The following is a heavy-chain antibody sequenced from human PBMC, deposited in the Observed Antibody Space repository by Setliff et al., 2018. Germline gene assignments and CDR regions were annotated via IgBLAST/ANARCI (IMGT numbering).Heavy chain of an antibody. CDR3: ARLYCGSDCSAYYFDY. Sequence: PGESLKISCKGSGYNFQAYLITWVRQMPGKGLEWMGRIDPFTSRVDYSPSFQGHVTLSVDKSVDTAYLQWRSLRASDTGIYYCARLYCGSDCSAYYFDYWGQGTLVTVSS. CDR1: GYNFQAYL. CDR2: IDPFTSRV. D-gene: IGHD2-21*02. V-gene: IGHV5-10-1*01. J-gene: IGHJ4*02.